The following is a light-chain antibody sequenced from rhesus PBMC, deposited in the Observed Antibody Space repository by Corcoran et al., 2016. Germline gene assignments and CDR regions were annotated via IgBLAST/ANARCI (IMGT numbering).Light chain of an antibody. CDR3: QHYYDTPLT. V-gene: IGKV1S12*01. J-gene: IGKJ4*01. CDR2: AAS. Sequence: DIQMTQSPSALSASVGDRVTISCRASQNIYSNLAWYQQKPGKAPKLLIYAASLLQTGIPSRFSGSGSGTAFTLTISRLQPEDSAAYYCQHYYDTPLTFGGGTKVELK. CDR1: QNIYSN.